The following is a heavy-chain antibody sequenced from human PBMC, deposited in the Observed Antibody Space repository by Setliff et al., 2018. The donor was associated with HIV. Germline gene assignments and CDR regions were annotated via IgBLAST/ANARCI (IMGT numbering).Heavy chain of an antibody. D-gene: IGHD5-12*01. V-gene: IGHV1-2*02. Sequence: VASVKVSCKTSGYTFTGYFMHWVRQAPGQGLEWMGWINHNSGGGNYAQKFQGRVTMTRDTSISTAYMYLRSLASDDSAMYYCAATGSGGYVHWGQGTLVTVSS. CDR3: AATGSGGYVH. CDR2: INHNSGGG. CDR1: GYTFTGYF. J-gene: IGHJ4*02.